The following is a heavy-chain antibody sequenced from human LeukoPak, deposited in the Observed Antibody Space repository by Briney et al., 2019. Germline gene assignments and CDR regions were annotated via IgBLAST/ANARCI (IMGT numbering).Heavy chain of an antibody. D-gene: IGHD6-13*01. J-gene: IGHJ4*02. CDR2: IYTSGST. CDR3: ARHAAGYSSSWYVYYFDY. CDR1: GGSISGYY. Sequence: SETLSLTCTVSGGSISGYYWSWIRQPPGKGLEWIGYIYTSGSTNYNPSLKSRVTISVDTSKNQFSLKLSSVTAADTAVYYCARHAAGYSSSWYVYYFDYWGQGTLVTVSS. V-gene: IGHV4-4*09.